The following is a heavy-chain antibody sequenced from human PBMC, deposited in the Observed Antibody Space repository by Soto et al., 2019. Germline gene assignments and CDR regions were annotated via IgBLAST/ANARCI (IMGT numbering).Heavy chain of an antibody. D-gene: IGHD3-9*01. Sequence: SETLSLTCAVYGGSFSGYYWSWIRQPPGKGLEWIGEINHSGSTNYNPSLKSRVTISVDTSKNQFSLKLSSVTAADTAVYYCARERRERRVLRYFDWLLNPVFDYWGQGTLVTVSS. CDR2: INHSGST. J-gene: IGHJ4*02. V-gene: IGHV4-34*01. CDR3: ARERRERRVLRYFDWLLNPVFDY. CDR1: GGSFSGYY.